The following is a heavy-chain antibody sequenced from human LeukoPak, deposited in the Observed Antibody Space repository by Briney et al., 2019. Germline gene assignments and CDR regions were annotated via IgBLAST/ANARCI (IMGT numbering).Heavy chain of an antibody. CDR2: INHSGST. D-gene: IGHD3-3*01. CDR3: ARGPDDFWSGYYRTKRYYFVY. CDR1: GGSFSGYY. Sequence: SETLSLTCAVYGGSFSGYYWSWIRQPPGKGLEWIGEINHSGSTNYNPSLKSRVTISVGTSKNQFSLKLSSVTAADTAVYYCARGPDDFWSGYYRTKRYYFVYWGQGTLVTVSS. J-gene: IGHJ4*02. V-gene: IGHV4-34*01.